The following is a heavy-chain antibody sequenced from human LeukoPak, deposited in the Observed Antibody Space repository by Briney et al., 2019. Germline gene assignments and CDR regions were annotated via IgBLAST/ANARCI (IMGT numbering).Heavy chain of an antibody. Sequence: SETLSLTCAVYDGSFSGYYWSWIRQPPGKGLEWIGEINHSGSTNYNPSLKSRVTISVDTSSNQFSLRLNSMTAADTAVYYCARVLRAASWRSYDYWGQGSLVTVSS. D-gene: IGHD5-18*01. V-gene: IGHV4-34*01. CDR1: DGSFSGYY. J-gene: IGHJ4*02. CDR2: INHSGST. CDR3: ARVLRAASWRSYDY.